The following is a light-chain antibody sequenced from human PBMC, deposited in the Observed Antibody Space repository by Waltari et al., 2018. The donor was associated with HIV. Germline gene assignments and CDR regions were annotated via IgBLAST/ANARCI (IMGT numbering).Light chain of an antibody. Sequence: PALTQPASVSGSPGQSITISCTGTSSDVGSFQLVSWYQQHPGKAPKLMIYEVSKRPSGVSNRFSGSKSGNTASLTISGLQAEDEADYYCCSYAGSGDVFGTGTKVTVL. CDR2: EVS. CDR1: SSDVGSFQL. CDR3: CSYAGSGDV. V-gene: IGLV2-23*02. J-gene: IGLJ1*01.